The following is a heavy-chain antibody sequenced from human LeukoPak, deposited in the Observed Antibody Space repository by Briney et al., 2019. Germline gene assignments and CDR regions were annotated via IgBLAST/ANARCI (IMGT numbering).Heavy chain of an antibody. D-gene: IGHD2-21*02. CDR3: ARVLCGGDCYSFDY. V-gene: IGHV4-34*01. CDR2: INHSGYT. CDR1: GGSFSGYY. Sequence: SETLSLTCGVYGGSFSGYYYSWIRQPPGKGLEWIGEINHSGYTNYNPSLKSRVTISVDTSKNQFSLKLSSVTAADTAVYYCARVLCGGDCYSFDYWGQGTLVTVSS. J-gene: IGHJ4*02.